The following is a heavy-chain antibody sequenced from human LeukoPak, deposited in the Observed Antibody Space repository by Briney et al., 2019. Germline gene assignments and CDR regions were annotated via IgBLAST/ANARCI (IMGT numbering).Heavy chain of an antibody. J-gene: IGHJ2*01. CDR2: ISGSGDST. CDR3: ASNYDSSGYYPPYWYFDL. D-gene: IGHD3-22*01. Sequence: GGSLRLSCAASGFTFSSYAMSWVRQAPGKGLEWVSTISGSGDSTYYADSVKVRFTISRDNSKNTLCLQMNSLRAEDTAVYYCASNYDSSGYYPPYWYFDLWGRGTLVTVSS. V-gene: IGHV3-23*01. CDR1: GFTFSSYA.